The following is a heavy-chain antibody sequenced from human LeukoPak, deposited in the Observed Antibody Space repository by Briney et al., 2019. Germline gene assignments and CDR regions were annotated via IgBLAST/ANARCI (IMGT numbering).Heavy chain of an antibody. Sequence: SETLSLTCAVYGGSFSGYYWSWIRQPPGKGLEWIGEINHSGSTNYNPSLKSRVTISVDTSKNQFSLKLSSVTAADTAVYFCARGRVSSSSWQSVYYYYLYMDVWGRGSTVTVSS. D-gene: IGHD6-13*01. CDR3: ARGRVSSSSWQSVYYYYLYMDV. J-gene: IGHJ6*03. V-gene: IGHV4-34*01. CDR2: INHSGST. CDR1: GGSFSGYY.